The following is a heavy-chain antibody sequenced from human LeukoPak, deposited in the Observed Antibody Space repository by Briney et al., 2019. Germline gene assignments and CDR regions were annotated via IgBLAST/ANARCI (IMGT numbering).Heavy chain of an antibody. J-gene: IGHJ3*02. CDR2: IKQDGSEK. D-gene: IGHD2-8*02. CDR1: GFAFSIYW. CDR3: AKPITSTGATDGFDI. V-gene: IGHV3-7*01. Sequence: GGSLRHFCAASGFAFSIYWMNFIRQAPGKGLEWVANIKQDGSEKYYLHYVEGRFTNSRDNAKKLLYLQMSNLRAEDTAVYYCAKPITSTGATDGFDIWGQGAKVIVSS.